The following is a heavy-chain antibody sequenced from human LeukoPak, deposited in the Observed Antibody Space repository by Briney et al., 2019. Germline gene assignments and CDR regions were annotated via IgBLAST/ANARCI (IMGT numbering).Heavy chain of an antibody. CDR1: GVSISAYY. CDR2: IYPGESIYASENT. D-gene: IGHD3-3*01. J-gene: IGHJ6*02. CDR3: ARDKGFWSGYSYYYYGMDG. Sequence: PSETLSLTCSVSGVSISAYYWSWIRQPAGKGLEWIGRIYPGESIYASENTNYNPSLKSRVTMSVDTSKNQFSLKLSSVTAADTAVYYCARDKGFWSGYSYYYYGMDGWGQGTTVTVSS. V-gene: IGHV4-4*07.